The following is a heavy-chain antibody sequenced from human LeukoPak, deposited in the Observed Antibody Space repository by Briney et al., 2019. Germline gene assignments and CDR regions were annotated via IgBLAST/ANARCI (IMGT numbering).Heavy chain of an antibody. CDR3: ARMGYRGSYYYGMDV. V-gene: IGHV1-69*13. D-gene: IGHD3-10*01. CDR2: IIPIFGTA. J-gene: IGHJ6*02. Sequence: ASVKVSCKASGGTFSSYAISWVRQAPGQGLEWMGGIIPIFGTANYAQKFQGRVTITADESTSTAYMELSSLRSEDTAVYYRARMGYRGSYYYGMDVWGQGTTVTVSS. CDR1: GGTFSSYA.